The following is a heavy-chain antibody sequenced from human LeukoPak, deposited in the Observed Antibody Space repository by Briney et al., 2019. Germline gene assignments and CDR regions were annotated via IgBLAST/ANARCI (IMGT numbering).Heavy chain of an antibody. CDR2: ISTVGTTI. CDR1: RFTFSDYY. J-gene: IGHJ6*03. CDR3: ARDGYYYYMDV. Sequence: PGGSLRLSCAASRFTFSDYYMSWIRQAPGKGLEWVSYISTVGTTIDYADSVKGRFTISRDNAKNLLYMQMNSLRAEDTAVYYCARDGYYYYMDVWGKGTTVTVSS. V-gene: IGHV3-11*04.